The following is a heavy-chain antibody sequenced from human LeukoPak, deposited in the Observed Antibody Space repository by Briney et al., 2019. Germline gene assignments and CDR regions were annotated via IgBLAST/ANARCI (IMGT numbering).Heavy chain of an antibody. J-gene: IGHJ2*01. CDR2: ISSSSSSV. CDR1: GFTFTTYS. Sequence: GGSLRLSCAASGFTFTTYSMDWVRQAPGKGLERVSYISSSSSSVHYADSVKGRFTISRDNAKNSLYLQMDSLRDEDTAVYYCARPMVRETDWYFDLWGRGTQVTVSS. V-gene: IGHV3-48*02. D-gene: IGHD3-10*01. CDR3: ARPMVRETDWYFDL.